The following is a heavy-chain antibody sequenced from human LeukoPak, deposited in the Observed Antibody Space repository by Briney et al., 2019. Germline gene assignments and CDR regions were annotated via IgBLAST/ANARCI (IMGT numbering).Heavy chain of an antibody. CDR2: ISAYNGNT. CDR1: GYTFTSYG. J-gene: IGHJ4*02. V-gene: IGHV1-18*01. CDR3: AVGLGGLVGALFDY. Sequence: ASVKVSCKASGYTFTSYGISWVRQAPGQGLEWMGWISAYNGNTNHAQKVQGRVTMTTDTSTSTAYMELRSLRSDDTAVYYCAVGLGGLVGALFDYWGQGTLVTVSS. D-gene: IGHD1-26*01.